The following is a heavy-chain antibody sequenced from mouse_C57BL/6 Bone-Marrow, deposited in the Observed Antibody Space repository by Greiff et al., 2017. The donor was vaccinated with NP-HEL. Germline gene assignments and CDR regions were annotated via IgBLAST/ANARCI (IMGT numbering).Heavy chain of an antibody. Sequence: EVQLQESGPELVKPGASVKISCKASGYSFTDYNMNWVKQSNGKSLEWIGVINPNYGTTSYNQKFKGKATLTVDQSSSTAYMQLNSLTSEDSAVYYCARCYYYGSSYYFDYWGQGTTLTVSS. CDR3: ARCYYYGSSYYFDY. CDR1: GYSFTDYN. J-gene: IGHJ2*01. D-gene: IGHD1-1*01. V-gene: IGHV1-39*01. CDR2: INPNYGTT.